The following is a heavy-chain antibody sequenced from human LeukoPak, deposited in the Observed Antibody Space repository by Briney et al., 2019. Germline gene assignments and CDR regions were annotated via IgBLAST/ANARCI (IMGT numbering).Heavy chain of an antibody. D-gene: IGHD6-19*01. Sequence: ASVKVSCKASGYTFTSYYMHWVRQAPGQGLEWMGIINPSGGSTNYAQKFQGRVTMTRDTSISTAYMELSRLRSDDTAVYYCAKTQAVADYFDYWGQGTLVTVSS. CDR3: AKTQAVADYFDY. J-gene: IGHJ4*02. V-gene: IGHV1-2*02. CDR2: INPSGGST. CDR1: GYTFTSYY.